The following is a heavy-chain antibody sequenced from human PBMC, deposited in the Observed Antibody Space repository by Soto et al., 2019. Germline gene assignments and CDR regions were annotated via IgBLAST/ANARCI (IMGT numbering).Heavy chain of an antibody. J-gene: IGHJ5*02. D-gene: IGHD3-3*01. CDR3: ARDRRDYDFWSGYSPANWFDP. CDR2: INPNSGGT. CDR1: GYTVTGYY. V-gene: IGHV1-2*02. Sequence: ASVKVSCKASGYTVTGYYMHWVRQAPGQVLEWMGWINPNSGGTNYAQKFQGRVTMTRDTSISTAYMELSRLRSDDTAVYYCARDRRDYDFWSGYSPANWFDPWGQGTPVTVSS.